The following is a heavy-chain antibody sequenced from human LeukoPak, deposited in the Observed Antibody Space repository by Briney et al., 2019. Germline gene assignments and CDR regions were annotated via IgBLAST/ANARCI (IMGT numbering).Heavy chain of an antibody. CDR1: GFTFSSYG. Sequence: GGSLRLSCAASGFTFSSYGMHWVRQAPGKGLEWVAVIWYDGSNKYYADSVKGRFTISRDNSKSTLYLQMNSLRAEDTAVYYCAREYSSGWTNYYYYYGMDVWGQGTTVTVSS. J-gene: IGHJ6*02. V-gene: IGHV3-33*01. CDR2: IWYDGSNK. D-gene: IGHD6-19*01. CDR3: AREYSSGWTNYYYYYGMDV.